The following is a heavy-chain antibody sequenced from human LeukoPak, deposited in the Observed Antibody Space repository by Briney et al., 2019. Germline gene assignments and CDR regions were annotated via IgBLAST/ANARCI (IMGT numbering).Heavy chain of an antibody. D-gene: IGHD6-13*01. V-gene: IGHV3-21*01. J-gene: IGHJ5*02. CDR1: RFTFSSYS. CDR3: ASWSSSFWFDP. CDR2: ISSSSSYI. Sequence: GGSLRLSCAASRFTFSSYSMNWVRQAPGKGLEWVSSISSSSSYIYYADSVKGRFTISRDNAKNSLYLQMNSLRAEDTAVYYCASWSSSFWFDPWGQGTLVTVSS.